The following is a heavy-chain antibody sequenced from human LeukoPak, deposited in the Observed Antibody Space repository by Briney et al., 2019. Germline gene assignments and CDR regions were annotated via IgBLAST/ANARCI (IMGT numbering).Heavy chain of an antibody. CDR1: GYTFTGYY. D-gene: IGHD2-2*01. Sequence: ASVEVSCKASGYTFTGYYIHWVRQAPGQGLEWMGWINPNSGDTSYAQKFQGRVTMTRDTSISTAYMELSSLKSDDTAVYYCARVPCLTTSCSPINWFDPWGQGALVTVSS. CDR3: ARVPCLTTSCSPINWFDP. V-gene: IGHV1-2*02. CDR2: INPNSGDT. J-gene: IGHJ5*02.